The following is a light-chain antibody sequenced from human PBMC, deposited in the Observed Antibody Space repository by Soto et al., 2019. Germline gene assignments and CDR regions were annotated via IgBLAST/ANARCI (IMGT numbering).Light chain of an antibody. Sequence: DIQMTQSPPSVSASVGYRFTITCRASRDVGKWLAWYQQKPGKAPTLLIHGASSLQSGVPPRYSGSGYGTDFTLTISSLQPEDFATYYCQKANSFPITFGQGTRLEIK. V-gene: IGKV1-12*01. CDR1: RDVGKW. J-gene: IGKJ5*01. CDR2: GAS. CDR3: QKANSFPIT.